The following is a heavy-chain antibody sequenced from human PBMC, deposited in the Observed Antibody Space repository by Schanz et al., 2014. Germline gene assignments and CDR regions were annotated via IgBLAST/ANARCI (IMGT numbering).Heavy chain of an antibody. J-gene: IGHJ4*02. CDR3: AKHVRSLTGNDY. Sequence: VQLVESGGGVVQPGRSLRLSCSASGFTLSSYGMHWVRQAPGKGLEWVSGISGSGGSTYDADSVKGRFIISRDNSKNTLYLQVNSLRAEDTAVYYCAKHVRSLTGNDYWGQGTLVTVSS. CDR1: GFTLSSYG. V-gene: IGHV3-23*04. D-gene: IGHD3-9*01. CDR2: ISGSGGST.